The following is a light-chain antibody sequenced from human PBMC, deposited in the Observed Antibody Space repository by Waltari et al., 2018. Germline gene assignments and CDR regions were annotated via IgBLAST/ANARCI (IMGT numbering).Light chain of an antibody. CDR3: QQPNNYPWT. V-gene: IGKV1-9*01. J-gene: IGKJ1*01. Sequence: IQLTQSPSSPSPSAAVRVTLTCRASQGISTYLAWYQQKPGKAPKLLIYAASTLQSGVPSRFSGSGSGTDFTLTISSLQPEDFATYYCQQPNNYPWTFGQGTKVEIK. CDR2: AAS. CDR1: QGISTY.